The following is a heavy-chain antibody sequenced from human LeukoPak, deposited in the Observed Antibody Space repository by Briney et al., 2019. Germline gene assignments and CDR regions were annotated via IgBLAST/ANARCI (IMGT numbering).Heavy chain of an antibody. CDR1: GYTFSAYA. CDR2: ISYDGSNK. CDR3: ARETEAFDY. Sequence: PGRSLRLSCAASGYTFSAYAMHWVRQAPGKGLEWMAVISYDGSNKYYADSVKGRFIISRDKSKNTLYLQMNSLRVEDTAVYYCARETEAFDYWGQGTLITVSS. V-gene: IGHV3-30-3*01. J-gene: IGHJ4*02.